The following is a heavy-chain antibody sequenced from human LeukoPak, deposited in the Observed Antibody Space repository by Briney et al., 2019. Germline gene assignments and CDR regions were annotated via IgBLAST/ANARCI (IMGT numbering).Heavy chain of an antibody. CDR1: GGSISSYY. CDR2: IYYSGST. Sequence: SETLSLTCTVSGGSISSYYWSWIRQPPGKGLEWIGYIYYSGSTNYNPSLKSRVAISVDTSKNQFSLKLSSVTAAGTAVYYCARAGGSSWPRTNAFDIWGQGTMVTVSS. J-gene: IGHJ3*02. V-gene: IGHV4-59*01. D-gene: IGHD6-13*01. CDR3: ARAGGSSWPRTNAFDI.